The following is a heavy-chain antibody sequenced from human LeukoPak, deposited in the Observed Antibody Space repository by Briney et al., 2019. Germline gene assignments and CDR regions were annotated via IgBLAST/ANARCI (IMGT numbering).Heavy chain of an antibody. V-gene: IGHV1-69*13. CDR1: GGTFSSYA. CDR3: ARRYSTSLFFDS. D-gene: IGHD6-6*01. J-gene: IGHJ4*02. CDR2: IIPIFGTA. Sequence: GASVKVSCKASGGTFSSYAISWVRQAPGQGLEWMGGIIPIFGTANYAQKFQDRVTITADESTSTAYMELSSLRSDDTAVYYCARRYSTSLFFDSWGQGTLVTVSS.